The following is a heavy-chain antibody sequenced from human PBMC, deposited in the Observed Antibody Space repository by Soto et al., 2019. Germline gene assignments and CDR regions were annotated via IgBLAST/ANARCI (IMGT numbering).Heavy chain of an antibody. CDR1: GFTFSTHA. V-gene: IGHV3-30-3*01. CDR2: VSFDGSNK. Sequence: QVQLVESGGGVVQPGMSLRLSCAASGFTFSTHAMHWVRQAPGKGLECVAIVSFDGSNKYYADSVKGRFTISRDKSKNTLYRQMSGLTPQDTAVYYCARDQTRITTAGGCRIDHWDQGTLVTVSS. D-gene: IGHD6-13*01. J-gene: IGHJ4*02. CDR3: ARDQTRITTAGGCRIDH.